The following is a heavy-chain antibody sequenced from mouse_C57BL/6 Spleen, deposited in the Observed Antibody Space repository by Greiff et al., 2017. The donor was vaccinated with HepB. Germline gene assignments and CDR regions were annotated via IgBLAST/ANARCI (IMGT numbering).Heavy chain of an antibody. J-gene: IGHJ2*01. CDR1: GYSFTDYN. D-gene: IGHD1-1*01. CDR2: INPNYGTT. CDR3: ATGGYYGSSDYFDY. V-gene: IGHV1-39*01. Sequence: EVQLQQSGPELVKPGASVKISCKASGYSFTDYNMNWVKQSNGKSLEWIGVINPNYGTTSYNQKFKGKATLTVDQSSSTAYMQLNSLTSEDSAVYYCATGGYYGSSDYFDYWGQGTTLTVSS.